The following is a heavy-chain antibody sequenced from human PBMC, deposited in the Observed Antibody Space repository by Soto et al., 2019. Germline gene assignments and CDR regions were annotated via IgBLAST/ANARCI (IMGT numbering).Heavy chain of an antibody. V-gene: IGHV4-59*08. D-gene: IGHD3-10*01. CDR2: IYYSGNP. Sequence: SETLSLTCTVSGDSISSNYWSWIRQPPGKGLEWIGYIYYSGNPTYNPSFKSRVTMSVDRSKNQFSLKLRSVTAADTAVYYCARPLYFYGSGSYPWFDPWGQGTLVTVSS. J-gene: IGHJ5*02. CDR1: GDSISSNY. CDR3: ARPLYFYGSGSYPWFDP.